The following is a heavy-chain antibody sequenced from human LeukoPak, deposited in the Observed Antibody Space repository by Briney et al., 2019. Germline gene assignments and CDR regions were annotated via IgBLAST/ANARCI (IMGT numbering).Heavy chain of an antibody. D-gene: IGHD4-17*01. CDR3: ARGHYGDYVFDY. CDR1: GGTFSSYA. J-gene: IGHJ4*02. Sequence: SVKVSCKASGGTFSSYANSWVRQAPGQGLEWMGGIIPIFGTANYAQKFQGRVTITADESTSTAYMELSSLRSEDTAVYYCARGHYGDYVFDYWGQGTLVTVSS. V-gene: IGHV1-69*01. CDR2: IIPIFGTA.